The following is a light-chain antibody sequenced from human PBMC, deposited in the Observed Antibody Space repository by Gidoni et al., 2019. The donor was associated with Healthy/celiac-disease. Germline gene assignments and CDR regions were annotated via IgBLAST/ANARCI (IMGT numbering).Light chain of an antibody. CDR2: GAS. J-gene: IGKJ2*01. Sequence: EIVMTQSPPTLSVSPGERATLSCRASQSVSSNLAWYQQKPGQAPRLLIYGASTRATGTPARFSGSGSGTEFTLTISSLQSEDFAVYYCQQYNNWPLTFGQGTKLEIK. CDR1: QSVSSN. CDR3: QQYNNWPLT. V-gene: IGKV3-15*01.